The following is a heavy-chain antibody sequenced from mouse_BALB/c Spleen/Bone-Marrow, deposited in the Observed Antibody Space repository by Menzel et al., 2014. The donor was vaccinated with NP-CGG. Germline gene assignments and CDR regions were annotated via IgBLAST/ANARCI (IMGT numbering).Heavy chain of an antibody. CDR2: IYPGNSDT. Sequence: EVQLQQSGTVLARPGDAVKMSCKASGYTFSNYWMHWVRQRPGQGLEWIGTIYPGNSDTTYNQKFKGKAKLTAVTSTSTAYMELSSLTYEDSAVYYCTTLARSDFDYWGQGTTLTVSS. CDR1: GYTFSNYW. D-gene: IGHD3-1*01. CDR3: TTLARSDFDY. J-gene: IGHJ2*01. V-gene: IGHV1-5*01.